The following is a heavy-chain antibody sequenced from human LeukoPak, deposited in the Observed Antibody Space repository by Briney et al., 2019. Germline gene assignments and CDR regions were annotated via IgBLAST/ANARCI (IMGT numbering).Heavy chain of an antibody. J-gene: IGHJ4*02. D-gene: IGHD2-2*01. V-gene: IGHV3-7*01. CDR1: GFTFSSYW. CDR2: IKGDGREK. Sequence: GGSLRLSCAGSGFTFSSYWMSWVRQAPGKGLEWVANIKGDGREKYHVDSVKGRFTISRDNAQKSLYVQMNSLRAEDTAVYYCAAGDQMDYWGQGTLVSVSS. CDR3: AAGDQMDY.